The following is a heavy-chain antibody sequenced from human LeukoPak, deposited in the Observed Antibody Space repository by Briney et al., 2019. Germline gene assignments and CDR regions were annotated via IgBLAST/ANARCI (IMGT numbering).Heavy chain of an antibody. J-gene: IGHJ1*01. CDR2: IRYDGSNK. CDR1: GFTFSSYG. CDR3: AKDRVVVAATVEYFQH. V-gene: IGHV3-30*02. Sequence: GGSLRLSCAASGFTFSSYGMHWVRQAPGKGLEWVAFIRYDGSNKYYADSVKGRFTISRDNSKNTLYLQMNSLRAEDTAVYYCAKDRVVVAATVEYFQHWGQGTLSPSPQ. D-gene: IGHD2-15*01.